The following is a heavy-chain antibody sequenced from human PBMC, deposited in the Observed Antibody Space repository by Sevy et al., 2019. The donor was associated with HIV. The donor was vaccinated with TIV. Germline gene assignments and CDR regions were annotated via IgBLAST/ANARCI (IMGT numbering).Heavy chain of an antibody. J-gene: IGHJ3*02. Sequence: SETLSLTCAVYGGSFSGYYWSWIRQPPGKGLEWIGEINHSGSTNYNPSLKRRVTISVDTSKNQFSLKLSSVTAADTAVYYCARHCSSTSCSHASDIWGQGTMVTVSS. V-gene: IGHV4-34*01. CDR1: GGSFSGYY. CDR2: INHSGST. CDR3: ARHCSSTSCSHASDI. D-gene: IGHD2-2*01.